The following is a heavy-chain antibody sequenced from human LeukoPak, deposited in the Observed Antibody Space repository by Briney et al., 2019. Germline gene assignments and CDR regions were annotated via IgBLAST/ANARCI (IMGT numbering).Heavy chain of an antibody. CDR1: EYTLTDLS. D-gene: IGHD3-22*01. J-gene: IGHJ4*02. V-gene: IGHV1-24*01. CDR2: FDPEDGKT. CDR3: ATDRSNYDRYVFDY. Sequence: ASMKVSCKVSEYTLTDLSMHWVRQAPGKGLEWMGGFDPEDGKTIYAQKFQGRVTMTEDTSTDTSYMELSSLRSEDTAVYFCATDRSNYDRYVFDYWGQGTLVTVSS.